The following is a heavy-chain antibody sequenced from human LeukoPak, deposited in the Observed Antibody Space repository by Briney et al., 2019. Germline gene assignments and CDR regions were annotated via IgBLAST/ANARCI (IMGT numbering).Heavy chain of an antibody. V-gene: IGHV4-38-2*01. J-gene: IGHJ4*02. CDR3: ARDRGGPFDY. Sequence: SETLSLTCAVSGYSISSGYYWGWIRQPPGKGREWIGTIYYSGSTYYNPSLKSPVTISVDTSKNHFSLKLSSVTAADTAVYYCARDRGGPFDYWGQGTLVTVSS. D-gene: IGHD3-16*01. CDR2: IYYSGST. CDR1: GYSISSGYY.